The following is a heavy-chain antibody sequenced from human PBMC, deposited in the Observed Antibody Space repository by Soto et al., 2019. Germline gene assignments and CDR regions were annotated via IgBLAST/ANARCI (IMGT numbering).Heavy chain of an antibody. Sequence: PGGSLRLSCAASGFTFNNYWMSWVRQTPVKGLEWVANIKQDGSEKYYVASVKGRFTISRDNAENSLFLQMDSLRAEDTAVYYCARLRTAVANGDYWGQGILVTVSS. V-gene: IGHV3-7*03. CDR3: ARLRTAVANGDY. CDR2: IKQDGSEK. D-gene: IGHD2-8*01. CDR1: GFTFNNYW. J-gene: IGHJ4*02.